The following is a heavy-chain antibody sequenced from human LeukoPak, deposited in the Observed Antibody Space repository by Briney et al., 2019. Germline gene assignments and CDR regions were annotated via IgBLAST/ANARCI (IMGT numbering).Heavy chain of an antibody. J-gene: IGHJ4*02. CDR2: IKPDGSVG. CDR3: ARDPAAVYGDYEYYFDY. Sequence: PGGSLRLSCAASGFTFSSYWMTWVRQAPGKGLEWVANIKPDGSVGYYVDSVRGRFLISRDNAGNSLYLQMNNLRVEDTAVYYCARDPAAVYGDYEYYFDYWGQGTLVTVSS. D-gene: IGHD4-17*01. V-gene: IGHV3-7*01. CDR1: GFTFSSYW.